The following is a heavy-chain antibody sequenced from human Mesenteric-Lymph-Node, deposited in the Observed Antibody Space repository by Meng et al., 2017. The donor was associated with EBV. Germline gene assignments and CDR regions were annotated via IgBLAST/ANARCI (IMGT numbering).Heavy chain of an antibody. V-gene: IGHV2-5*02. CDR2: IYWDDGR. CDR1: GFSLSSDGVG. CDR3: AHLLTCGYNCYSWFDT. J-gene: IGHJ5*02. D-gene: IGHD2-21*01. Sequence: QITLKESGPTLVKPTQTLTLTCTFSGFSLSSDGVGVGWIRQPPGKALEWLALIYWDDGRRYSPSLSGRLTITKDTSKNQVVLTMSSMDPADTATYFCAHLLTCGYNCYSWFDTWGQGPLGTVDS.